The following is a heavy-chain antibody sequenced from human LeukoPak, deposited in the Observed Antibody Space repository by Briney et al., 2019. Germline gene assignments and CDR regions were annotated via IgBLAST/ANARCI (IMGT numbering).Heavy chain of an antibody. CDR1: GGSISSSSYY. CDR2: IYYSGST. CDR3: AGEHYYDSSGSRNDAFDI. D-gene: IGHD3-22*01. V-gene: IGHV4-39*07. Sequence: SETLSLTCTVSGGSISSSSYYWGWIRQPPGKGLEWIGSIYYSGSTNYNPSLKSRVTISVDTSKNQFSLKLSSVTAADTAVYYCAGEHYYDSSGSRNDAFDIWGQGTMVTVSS. J-gene: IGHJ3*02.